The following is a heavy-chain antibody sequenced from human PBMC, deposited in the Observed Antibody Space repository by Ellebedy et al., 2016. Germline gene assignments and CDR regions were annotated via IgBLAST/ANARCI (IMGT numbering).Heavy chain of an antibody. J-gene: IGHJ4*02. Sequence: SETLSLXXSVSGGSISSSGYYWGWIRRPPGKGLEWIGSIYYSGSTYYKPSLKSRVTITVDASKNQFSLKLSSVTAADTAVYYCASNNDFWSAYSPDFWGQGTLVTVSS. D-gene: IGHD3-3*01. V-gene: IGHV4-39*01. CDR1: GGSISSSGYY. CDR3: ASNNDFWSAYSPDF. CDR2: IYYSGST.